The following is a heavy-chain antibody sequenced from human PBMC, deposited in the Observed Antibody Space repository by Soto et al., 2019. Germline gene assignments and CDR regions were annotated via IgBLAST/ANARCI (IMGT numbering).Heavy chain of an antibody. CDR2: IIPILSTT. D-gene: IGHD3-10*01. CDR3: ARGYPDGYYASRIYGTYAFDI. V-gene: IGHV1-69*01. Sequence: QVPLVQSGAEVQKPGSSVKVSCKTSGGTLHSYAIGWVGQAPGQGLEDLGGIIPILSTTNFAEKSQGRVTIIEDESTSTVYIEMRRLTSENTAVYYYARGYPDGYYASRIYGTYAFDIWGQGTMVTVSS. J-gene: IGHJ3*02. CDR1: GGTLHSYA.